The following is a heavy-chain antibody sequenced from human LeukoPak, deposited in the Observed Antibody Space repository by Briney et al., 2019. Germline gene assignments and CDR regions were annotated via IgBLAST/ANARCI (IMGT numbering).Heavy chain of an antibody. J-gene: IGHJ4*02. V-gene: IGHV3-23*01. Sequence: GGSLRLSCAASGFTFNNYAMTWVRQAPGKGLEWVSAITGSGAYTNYADSVKGRFTISRDNSKNTIYLQMNSLRAEDTAIYYCAKRSSTSSGYFDFWGRGTLVTVSS. CDR1: GFTFNNYA. CDR3: AKRSSTSSGYFDF. D-gene: IGHD3-22*01. CDR2: ITGSGAYT.